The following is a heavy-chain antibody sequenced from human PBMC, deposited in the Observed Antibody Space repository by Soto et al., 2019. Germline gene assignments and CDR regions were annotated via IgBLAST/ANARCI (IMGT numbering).Heavy chain of an antibody. CDR1: GYTLTELS. J-gene: IGHJ4*02. CDR3: ATGLLGYCSSTSCYDAPLDY. Sequence: GASVKVSCKVSGYTLTELSMHWVRQAPGKGLEWMGGFDPEDGETIYAQKFQGRVTMTEDTSTDTAYMELSSLRSEDTAVYYCATGLLGYCSSTSCYDAPLDYWGQGTLVTVSS. V-gene: IGHV1-24*01. CDR2: FDPEDGET. D-gene: IGHD2-2*01.